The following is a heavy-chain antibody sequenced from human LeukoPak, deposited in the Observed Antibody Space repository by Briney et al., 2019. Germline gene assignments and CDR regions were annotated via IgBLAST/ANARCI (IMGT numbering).Heavy chain of an antibody. V-gene: IGHV3-23*01. CDR2: ISGSGGNT. Sequence: PGGSLRLSCAASGFTFSSYAMSWVRQAPGKGLEWVSAISGSGGNTYYADSVKGRFTISRDNSKNTLYLQMSSLRAEDTAVYYCAKWSPYGGYPGYWGQGTLVTVSS. D-gene: IGHD4-23*01. J-gene: IGHJ4*02. CDR1: GFTFSSYA. CDR3: AKWSPYGGYPGY.